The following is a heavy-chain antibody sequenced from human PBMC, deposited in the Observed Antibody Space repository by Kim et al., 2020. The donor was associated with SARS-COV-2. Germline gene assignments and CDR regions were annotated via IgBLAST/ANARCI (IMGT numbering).Heavy chain of an antibody. CDR1: GFTFSSYG. J-gene: IGHJ6*02. D-gene: IGHD3-22*01. Sequence: GGSLRLSCAASGFTFSSYGMHWVRQAPGKGLEWVAVISYDGSNKYYADSVKGRFTISRDNSKNTLYLQMNSLRAEDTAVYYCAKGGYDSSGYSMDVWGQGTTVTVSS. CDR2: ISYDGSNK. V-gene: IGHV3-30*18. CDR3: AKGGYDSSGYSMDV.